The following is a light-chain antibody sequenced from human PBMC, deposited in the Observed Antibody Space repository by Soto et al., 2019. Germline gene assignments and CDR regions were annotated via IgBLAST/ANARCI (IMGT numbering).Light chain of an antibody. CDR1: SSDVGGYKY. V-gene: IGLV2-8*01. CDR2: EVN. Sequence: QSALTQPPSASGSPGQSVTISCTGTSSDVGGYKYVSWYQQHPDKAPKLMIFEVNKRPSGVPDRFSGSKSGNTASLTVSGVQGEDEADYYCSSYAGIQHLGVFGTGTKLTVL. CDR3: SSYAGIQHLGV. J-gene: IGLJ1*01.